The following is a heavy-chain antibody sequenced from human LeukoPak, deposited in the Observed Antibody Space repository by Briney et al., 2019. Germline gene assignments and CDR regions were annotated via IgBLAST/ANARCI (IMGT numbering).Heavy chain of an antibody. CDR2: ITGSGGNT. Sequence: GASLRLSCAASGFTFSNYAMSWVRQAPGKGLEWVSAITGSGGNTYYADSVKGRFTISRDNSKNTVFLQMDSLRAEDTAVYYCAKWGDYDVLTGYYVSDYWGQGTLVTVSS. V-gene: IGHV3-23*01. J-gene: IGHJ4*02. CDR1: GFTFSNYA. CDR3: AKWGDYDVLTGYYVSDY. D-gene: IGHD3-9*01.